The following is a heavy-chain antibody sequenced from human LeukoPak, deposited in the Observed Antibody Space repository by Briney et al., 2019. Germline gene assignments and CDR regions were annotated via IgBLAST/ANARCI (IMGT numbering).Heavy chain of an antibody. CDR2: IQSKTDGGTP. CDR1: GFTFNDAW. Sequence: GGSLRLSCAASGFTFNDAWMSWVRQAPGKGLEWVGRIQSKTDGGTPDYAAPVKGRFTISRDDSTNTLYLQMNSLKIEDTALYYCTTDRGALTSWGQGTLVTVSS. CDR3: TTDRGALTS. V-gene: IGHV3-15*01. D-gene: IGHD3-10*01. J-gene: IGHJ5*02.